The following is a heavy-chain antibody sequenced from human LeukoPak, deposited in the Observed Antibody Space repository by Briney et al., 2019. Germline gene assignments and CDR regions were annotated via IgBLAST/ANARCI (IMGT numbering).Heavy chain of an antibody. CDR3: ARHTYDFWSGYYYYYMDV. CDR2: IYPGDSDT. CDR1: GYSFTSYW. V-gene: IGHV5-51*01. J-gene: IGHJ6*03. D-gene: IGHD3-3*01. Sequence: GESLKISCKGSGYSFTSYWIGWVRQMPGKGLEWMGIIYPGDSDTRYSPSFQGQVTISADKSISTAYLQWSSPKASDTAMYYCARHTYDFWSGYYYYYMDVWGKGTTVTVSS.